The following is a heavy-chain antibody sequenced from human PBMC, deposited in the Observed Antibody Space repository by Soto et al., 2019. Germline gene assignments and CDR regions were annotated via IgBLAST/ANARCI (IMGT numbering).Heavy chain of an antibody. Sequence: SETLSLTCTVSGGSIISYNGSWIRKPQGKVLEWIGYIYYSGSTNYNPSLKSRVTISVDTSKNQFSLKLSSVTAADTAVYYCARHNGQYSSGWYIDPFDYWGQGTLVTVSS. CDR2: IYYSGST. CDR3: ARHNGQYSSGWYIDPFDY. V-gene: IGHV4-59*08. D-gene: IGHD6-19*01. CDR1: GGSIISYN. J-gene: IGHJ4*02.